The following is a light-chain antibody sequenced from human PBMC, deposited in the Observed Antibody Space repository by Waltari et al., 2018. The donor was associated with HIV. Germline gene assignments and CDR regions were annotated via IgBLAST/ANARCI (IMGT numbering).Light chain of an antibody. V-gene: IGLV2-11*01. J-gene: IGLJ3*02. Sequence: QSALTQPRSVSGSPGQSVTISCTGTSSDVGGYNYVSWYQQHPGKAPKLMIYDVTKRPSGVPDHFSGSKSGNTASLTISGLQPEDEADYYCCSYAGSYTVFGGGTKLTVL. CDR1: SSDVGGYNY. CDR3: CSYAGSYTV. CDR2: DVT.